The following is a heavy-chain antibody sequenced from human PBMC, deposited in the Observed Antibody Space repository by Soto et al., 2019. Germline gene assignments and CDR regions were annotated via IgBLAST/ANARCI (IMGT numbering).Heavy chain of an antibody. V-gene: IGHV1-18*01. J-gene: IGHJ4*02. Sequence: ASVKVSCKASGYTFTSYGISWVRQAPGQGLEWMGWISAYNGNTNYAQKLQGRVTMTTDTSTSTAYMELRSLRSDDTAVYYCARVGPQYYYDSNYFDSWGQGTLVTVSS. CDR3: ARVGPQYYYDSNYFDS. CDR2: ISAYNGNT. CDR1: GYTFTSYG. D-gene: IGHD3-22*01.